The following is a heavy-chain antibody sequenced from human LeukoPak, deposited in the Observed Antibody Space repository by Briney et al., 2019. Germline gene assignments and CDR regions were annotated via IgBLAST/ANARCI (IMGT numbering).Heavy chain of an antibody. CDR2: ISGRGDGT. D-gene: IGHD2-2*01. CDR3: AKAEYCSSTTCYAFDV. Sequence: GGSLRLSCAASGFTFSSFAISWVRQGPGKGLEWVASISGRGDGTSYADSVKGRFTISRDNTKNTLYLQMNSLRAEDTAVYYCAKAEYCSSTTCYAFDVWDQGTMVTVSS. V-gene: IGHV3-23*01. CDR1: GFTFSSFA. J-gene: IGHJ3*01.